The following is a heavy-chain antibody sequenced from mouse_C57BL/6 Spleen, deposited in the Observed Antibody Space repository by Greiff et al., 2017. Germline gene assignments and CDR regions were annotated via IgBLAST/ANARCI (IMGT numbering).Heavy chain of an antibody. J-gene: IGHJ2*01. Sequence: VKLVESGADLVRPGTSVKVSCKASGYAFTNYLIEWVKQRPGQGLEWIGVINPGSGGTNYNEKFKGKATLTADKSSSTAYMQLSSLTSEDAAVYFCARSSRDFDYWGQGTTLTVSS. V-gene: IGHV1-54*01. CDR3: ARSSRDFDY. D-gene: IGHD1-1*01. CDR1: GYAFTNYL. CDR2: INPGSGGT.